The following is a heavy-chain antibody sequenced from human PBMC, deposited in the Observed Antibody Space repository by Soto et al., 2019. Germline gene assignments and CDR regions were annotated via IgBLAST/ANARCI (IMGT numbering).Heavy chain of an antibody. CDR3: ARDKSAAGLDY. D-gene: IGHD6-13*01. V-gene: IGHV1-3*01. CDR1: GYTFTNYA. J-gene: IGHJ4*02. CDR2: INAGNGNT. Sequence: GASVKVSCKASGYTFTNYAMHWVRQAPGQRLEWMGWINAGNGNTKYSQKFQGRVTITRDTSASTAYMELSSLRSEDTAVYHCARDKSAAGLDYWGLGTLVTVSS.